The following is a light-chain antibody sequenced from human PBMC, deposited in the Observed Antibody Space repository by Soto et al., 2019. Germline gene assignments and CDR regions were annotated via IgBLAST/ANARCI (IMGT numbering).Light chain of an antibody. Sequence: DIVMTQSPDSLAVSLGERATINCKSSQSVLYSPTNKNYLAWFQQKPGQPPKLLIYWASTRESGVPDRFSGSVSGTDFTLTISSLQPEDFATYYCQQSYSTPITFGQGTRLEIK. CDR1: QSVLYSPTNKNY. CDR3: QQSYSTPIT. V-gene: IGKV4-1*01. CDR2: WAS. J-gene: IGKJ5*01.